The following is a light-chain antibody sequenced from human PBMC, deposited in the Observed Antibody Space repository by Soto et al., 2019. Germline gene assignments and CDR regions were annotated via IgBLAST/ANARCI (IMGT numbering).Light chain of an antibody. CDR3: QQRSNWPLT. J-gene: IGKJ4*01. V-gene: IGKV3-11*01. CDR2: DAS. Sequence: EIVLTQSPATLSLSPGERATLSCRASQSVRSYLAWYQHKHGQAPRLLIYDASNRATGISARFSGSGSGTDFTLTISSLEPEDFAVYYCQQRSNWPLTFGGGTKVDIK. CDR1: QSVRSY.